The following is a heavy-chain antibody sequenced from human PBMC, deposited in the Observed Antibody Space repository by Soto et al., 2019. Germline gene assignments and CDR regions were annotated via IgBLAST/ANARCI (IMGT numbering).Heavy chain of an antibody. J-gene: IGHJ3*02. V-gene: IGHV3-15*01. CDR1: GFTFSNAW. Sequence: GGSLRLSCAASGFTFSNAWMSWVRQAPGKGLEWVGRIKSKTDGGTTDYAAPVKGRFTISRDDSKNTLYLQMNSLKTEDTAVYYFSTYSITGTTVSFDIWGQGTMVTVSS. CDR2: IKSKTDGGTT. D-gene: IGHD1-7*01. CDR3: STYSITGTTVSFDI.